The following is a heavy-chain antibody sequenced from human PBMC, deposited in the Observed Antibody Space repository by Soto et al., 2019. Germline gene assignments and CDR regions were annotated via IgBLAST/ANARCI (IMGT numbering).Heavy chain of an antibody. J-gene: IGHJ4*02. CDR1: GFTFSSYA. CDR3: AREVEGLDY. D-gene: IGHD2-15*01. V-gene: IGHV3-30*04. Sequence: QVQLVESGGGVVQPGRSLRLSCAASGFTFSSYAMHWVRQAPGKGLEWVAVISYEGRNKYYADSVNGRFTISRDNSKNTLYMQMNSMRAEDTAVYYCAREVEGLDYRGQGTLVTVSS. CDR2: ISYEGRNK.